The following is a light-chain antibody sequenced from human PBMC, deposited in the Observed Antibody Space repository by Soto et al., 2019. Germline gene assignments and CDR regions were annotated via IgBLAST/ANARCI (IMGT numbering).Light chain of an antibody. J-gene: IGKJ1*01. CDR1: QSVSISY. CDR3: QQYGRPSWT. V-gene: IGKV3-20*01. Sequence: NVFTKSPAPLSLSLGERATLSCKASQSVSISYFAWYQQKPGQAPRLLIHAASRRATGIPERFSGSGSGTDFTLAISRLEPEDLAVYYCQQYGRPSWTFGQGTKVDIK. CDR2: AAS.